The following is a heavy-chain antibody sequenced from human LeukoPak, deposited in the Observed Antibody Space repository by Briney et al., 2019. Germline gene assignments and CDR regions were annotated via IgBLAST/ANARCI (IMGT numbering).Heavy chain of an antibody. V-gene: IGHV5-51*01. CDR3: ARAGYSSSSGDFDY. D-gene: IGHD6-6*01. Sequence: GESLKISCKASGYSFTNYWIDWVRQMPGKGLEWMGIIYPGDSDARYSPSFQGQVTISADKSISTAYLQWSSLKASDTAMYYCARAGYSSSSGDFDYWGLGTLVTVSS. J-gene: IGHJ4*02. CDR2: IYPGDSDA. CDR1: GYSFTNYW.